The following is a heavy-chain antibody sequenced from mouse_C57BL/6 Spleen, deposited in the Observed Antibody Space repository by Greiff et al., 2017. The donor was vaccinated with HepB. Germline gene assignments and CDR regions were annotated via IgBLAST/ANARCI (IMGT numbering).Heavy chain of an antibody. CDR2: IYPGDGDT. J-gene: IGHJ1*03. CDR1: GYAFSSYW. CDR3: ARDPYDYDWYFDV. D-gene: IGHD2-4*01. Sequence: VQLQQSGAELVKPGASVKISCKASGYAFSSYWMNWVKQRPGKGLEWIGQIYPGDGDTNYNGKFKGKATLTADKSSSTAYMQLSSLTSEDSAVYFCARDPYDYDWYFDVWGTGTTVTVSS. V-gene: IGHV1-80*01.